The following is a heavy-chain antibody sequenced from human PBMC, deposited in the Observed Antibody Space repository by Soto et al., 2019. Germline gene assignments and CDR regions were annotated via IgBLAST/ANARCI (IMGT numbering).Heavy chain of an antibody. CDR2: VSLTGDRT. CDR3: ARGGGYCTPTSCAIDS. V-gene: IGHV3-23*01. CDR1: RFSFSSYE. D-gene: IGHD2-8*01. Sequence: EVQLLESGGGLVQPGGSLRLSCVASRFSFSSYEMSWVRQAAGKGLEWVSRVSLTGDRTNYAGSVKGRFTVSRDNFKNTLYLEMDSPRPEDTAIYYCARGGGYCTPTSCAIDSWGRGAPVTVS. J-gene: IGHJ4*02.